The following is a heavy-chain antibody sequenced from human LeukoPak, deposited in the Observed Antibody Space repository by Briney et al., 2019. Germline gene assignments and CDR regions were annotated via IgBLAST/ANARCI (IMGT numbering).Heavy chain of an antibody. Sequence: GGSLRLSCAASGFTFSTYGMSWVRQAPGKGLEWVSGISGSGDSTYNADSVKGRFTISRDNSKNTLYLQMNSLRAEDTALYYCAKSKPYYYGSGSYYKNPFDYWGQGTLVTVSS. CDR3: AKSKPYYYGSGSYYKNPFDY. V-gene: IGHV3-23*01. CDR2: ISGSGDST. D-gene: IGHD3-10*01. CDR1: GFTFSTYG. J-gene: IGHJ4*02.